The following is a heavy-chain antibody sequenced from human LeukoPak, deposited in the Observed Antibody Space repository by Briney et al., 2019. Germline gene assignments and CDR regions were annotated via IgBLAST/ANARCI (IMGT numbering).Heavy chain of an antibody. CDR3: AKSTTVTQRGYFDY. J-gene: IGHJ4*02. D-gene: IGHD4-17*01. CDR2: ISYDGSNK. V-gene: IGHV3-30*18. Sequence: GGSLRLSCAASGFTFSSYGMPWVRQAPGKGLEWVAIISYDGSNKYYADSVKGRFTISRDNSKNTLYLQMNSLRAEDTAVYYCAKSTTVTQRGYFDYWGQGTLVTVSS. CDR1: GFTFSSYG.